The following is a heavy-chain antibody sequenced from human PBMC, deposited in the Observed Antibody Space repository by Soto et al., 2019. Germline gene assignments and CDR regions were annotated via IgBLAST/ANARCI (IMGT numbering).Heavy chain of an antibody. J-gene: IGHJ6*02. CDR2: INAGNGNT. Sequence: ASVKVSCKASGYTFTSYAMHWVRQAPGQRLEGMGWINAGNGNTKYSQKFQGRVTITRDTSASTAYMELSSLRSEDTAVYYCASRGPYYDIMTGLSPYYGMDVWGQGTTVTVSS. CDR3: ASRGPYYDIMTGLSPYYGMDV. D-gene: IGHD3-9*01. V-gene: IGHV1-3*01. CDR1: GYTFTSYA.